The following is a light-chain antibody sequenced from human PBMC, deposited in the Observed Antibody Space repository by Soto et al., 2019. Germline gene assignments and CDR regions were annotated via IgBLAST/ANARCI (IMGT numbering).Light chain of an antibody. CDR2: DAS. V-gene: IGKV3-11*01. CDR3: QHRSDWPLT. Sequence: EIVLTQSPATLSLSPGERATLSCRASQSVSSYLAWYQQKPGQAPRLLIYDASNRATGIPARFSGSGSGTDFPLAISSLEPEDFALYYCQHRSDWPLTFGGGTKVEI. J-gene: IGKJ4*01. CDR1: QSVSSY.